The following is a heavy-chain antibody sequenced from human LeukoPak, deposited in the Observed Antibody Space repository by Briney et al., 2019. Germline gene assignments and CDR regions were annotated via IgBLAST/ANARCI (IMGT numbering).Heavy chain of an antibody. CDR3: ASSAGYYYYYGMDV. CDR1: GGSFSGYY. V-gene: IGHV4-34*01. CDR2: INHSGST. D-gene: IGHD6-13*01. Sequence: KASETLSLTCAVYGGSFSGYYWSWIRQPPGKGLEWIGEINHSGSTNYNPSLKSRVTISVDTSKNQFSLKLSSVTAADTAVSYCASSAGYYYYYGMDVWGQGTTVTVSS. J-gene: IGHJ6*02.